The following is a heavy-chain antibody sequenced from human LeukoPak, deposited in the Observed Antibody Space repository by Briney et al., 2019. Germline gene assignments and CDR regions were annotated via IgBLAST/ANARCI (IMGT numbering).Heavy chain of an antibody. J-gene: IGHJ4*02. CDR2: ISTGGTYI. D-gene: IGHD1-26*01. CDR1: GFTFNSYT. V-gene: IGHV3-21*01. Sequence: PGGSLRLSCAASGFTFNSYTMTWVRQAPGKGLEWVSSISTGGTYIYYADSVKGRFTISRDNAKNSLYLQMNSLRAEDTAVYYCARDGASLGAQFDYWGQGTLVTVSS. CDR3: ARDGASLGAQFDY.